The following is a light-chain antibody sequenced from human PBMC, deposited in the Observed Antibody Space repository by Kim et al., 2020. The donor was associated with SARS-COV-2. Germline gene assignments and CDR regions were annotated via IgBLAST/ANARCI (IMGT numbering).Light chain of an antibody. Sequence: SIIIPCTGTPSDIGGYDFVPWYQQQPGKAPKLMIFDFTNRPSGVSHRFSGSKSGNTASLIISGLQAEDEADYFCTSFASGATPYVFGAGTKVTVL. CDR1: PSDIGGYDF. J-gene: IGLJ1*01. CDR2: DFT. V-gene: IGLV2-14*03. CDR3: TSFASGATPYV.